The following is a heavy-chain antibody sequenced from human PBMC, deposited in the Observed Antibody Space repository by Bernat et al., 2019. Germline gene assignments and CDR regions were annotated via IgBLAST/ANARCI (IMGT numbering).Heavy chain of an antibody. D-gene: IGHD1-26*01. J-gene: IGHJ4*02. CDR3: ARAYHGGQVGGTYSYDY. CDR2: VNPKSGDT. Sequence: QVQLVQSGAEVKKAGASVKVSCEASGYTFTAYDMHWVRQAPGEGLEWMGWVNPKSGDTNYAQRFQGRVTMTRDMSISTVYMVMGRLRSDDTAVYFCARAYHGGQVGGTYSYDYWGQGTLVTVSS. V-gene: IGHV1-2*02. CDR1: GYTFTAYD.